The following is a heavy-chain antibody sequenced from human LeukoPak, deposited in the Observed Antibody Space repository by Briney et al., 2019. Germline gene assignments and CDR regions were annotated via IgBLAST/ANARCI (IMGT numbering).Heavy chain of an antibody. J-gene: IGHJ6*02. CDR3: ARHDGAIVAAGIYYGMDV. D-gene: IGHD6-13*01. CDR1: GGSISSCY. Sequence: SETLSLTCTVSGGSISSCYWSWVRQPPGKGLEWIGYIYYSGSTNYNPSLKSRVTISVDTSKNQFSLKLSSVTAADTAVYYCARHDGAIVAAGIYYGMDVWGQGTTVTVSS. V-gene: IGHV4-59*08. CDR2: IYYSGST.